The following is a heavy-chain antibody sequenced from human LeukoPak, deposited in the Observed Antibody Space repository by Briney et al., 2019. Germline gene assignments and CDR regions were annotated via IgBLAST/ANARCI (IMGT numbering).Heavy chain of an antibody. CDR3: ARDGYYYDSSGYPGFIDY. J-gene: IGHJ4*02. CDR2: ISYDESNK. Sequence: GGSLSLSCAASGFTFSSYAMHWVRQAPGKGREGVAVISYDESNKYYAHSVKGRFTISRDNTKNTLYLKMKSLRAEDTSVYYCARDGYYYDSSGYPGFIDYWGQGTLVTVSS. V-gene: IGHV3-30-3*01. D-gene: IGHD3-22*01. CDR1: GFTFSSYA.